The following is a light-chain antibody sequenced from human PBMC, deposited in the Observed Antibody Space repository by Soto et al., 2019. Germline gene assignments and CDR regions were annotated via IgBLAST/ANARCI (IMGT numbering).Light chain of an antibody. J-gene: IGKJ1*01. CDR1: QNVNSN. Sequence: EIVMTQSPATVSVSPGERATLSCRASQNVNSNLAWYQQKPGQPPRLLIYGAYTRATGVPARFSGSGSGTDFTLSISRLEPEDFAVYYCQQYYSSPRTFGQGTKVDI. V-gene: IGKV3-15*01. CDR2: GAY. CDR3: QQYYSSPRT.